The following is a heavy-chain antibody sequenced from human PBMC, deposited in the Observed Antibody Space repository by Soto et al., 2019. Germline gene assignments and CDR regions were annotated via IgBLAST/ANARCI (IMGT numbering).Heavy chain of an antibody. D-gene: IGHD2-21*01. CDR1: GFTVSSNY. V-gene: IGHV3-66*01. CDR3: ARDPPVDYCVWDSYCGWYYMDV. CDR2: IYSGGST. J-gene: IGHJ6*03. Sequence: GGSLRLSCAASGFTVSSNYMSWVRQAPGKGLEWVSVIYSGGSTYHADSVKGRFTISRDNSKNTLYLQMNSLRAEDTAVYYCARDPPVDYCVWDSYCGWYYMDVWGQGTTVTVSS.